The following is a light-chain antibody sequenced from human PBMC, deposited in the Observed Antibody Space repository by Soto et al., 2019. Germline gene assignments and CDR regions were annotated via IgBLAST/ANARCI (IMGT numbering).Light chain of an antibody. CDR2: TAG. J-gene: IGLJ1*01. CDR1: SSNIGSNT. CDR3: SAWDNSLNGYV. Sequence: QSVLTQPLSASASPGQRVTISCSGGSSNIGSNTVAWYQHLPGTAPPRLIFTAGQRPSGVPGRFSGSKSGTSASLAISGLNAEDEGDYFCSAWDNSLNGYVFGPGTKLTVL. V-gene: IGLV1-44*01.